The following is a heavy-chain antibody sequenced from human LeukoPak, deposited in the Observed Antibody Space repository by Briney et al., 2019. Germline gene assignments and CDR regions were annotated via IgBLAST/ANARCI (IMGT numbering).Heavy chain of an antibody. CDR1: GFTFSDYY. CDR3: ARGGTRYCSSTSCYSGYYYYGMDV. CDR2: IGRSDNTI. D-gene: IGHD2-2*02. J-gene: IGHJ6*02. V-gene: IGHV3-11*01. Sequence: GGSLRLSCAASGFTFSDYYMSWIRQAPGKGLVWVSYIGRSDNTIYYADSVKGRFTISRDNAKNSLYLQMNSLRVEDTAVYYCARGGTRYCSSTSCYSGYYYYGMDVWGQGTTVTVSS.